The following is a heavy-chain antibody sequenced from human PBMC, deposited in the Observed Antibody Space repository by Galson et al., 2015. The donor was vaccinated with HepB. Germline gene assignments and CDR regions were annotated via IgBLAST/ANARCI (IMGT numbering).Heavy chain of an antibody. J-gene: IGHJ5*02. D-gene: IGHD1-1*01. CDR3: ARATQEGWFDP. Sequence: SCKASGYTFTSYGISWVRQAPGQGLEWMGWISAYNGNTSYAQKLQGRVTMTTDTSTSTAYMELRSLRSDDTAVYYCARATQEGWFDPWGQGTLVTVSS. V-gene: IGHV1-18*01. CDR2: ISAYNGNT. CDR1: GYTFTSYG.